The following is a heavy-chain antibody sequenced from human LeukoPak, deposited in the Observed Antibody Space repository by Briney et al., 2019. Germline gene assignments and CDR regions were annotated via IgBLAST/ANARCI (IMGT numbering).Heavy chain of an antibody. CDR3: ARQNGVATDPPFFDY. D-gene: IGHD5-12*01. Sequence: GESLKISCNGSGYXFTSYWIRWVRQMPGKGLEWMGIIYPGDSDTRYSPSFQGHVTISADKSISTAYLQWSSLKASDTAMYYCARQNGVATDPPFFDYWGQGTLVTVSS. V-gene: IGHV5-51*01. CDR2: IYPGDSDT. CDR1: GYXFTSYW. J-gene: IGHJ4*02.